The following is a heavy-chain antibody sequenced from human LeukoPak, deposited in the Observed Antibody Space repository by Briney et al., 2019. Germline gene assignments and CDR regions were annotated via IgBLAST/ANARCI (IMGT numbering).Heavy chain of an antibody. Sequence: QSGGSLRLSCGASGFTFSTYAMHWVRQTPDKGLEWLAGLWYDGSNKNHADSVKGRFTISRDNSKNTLYLQMNSLRAEDTAIYHCARGAHDNTGYLYYFDYWGQGALVTVSS. CDR3: ARGAHDNTGYLYYFDY. CDR2: LWYDGSNK. D-gene: IGHD3-22*01. V-gene: IGHV3-33*01. J-gene: IGHJ4*02. CDR1: GFTFSTYA.